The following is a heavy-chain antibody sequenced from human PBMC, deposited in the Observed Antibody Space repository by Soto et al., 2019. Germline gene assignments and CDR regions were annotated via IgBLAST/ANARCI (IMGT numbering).Heavy chain of an antibody. D-gene: IGHD3-10*01. Sequence: SETLSLTCTVSGGSISSYYWSWIRQPPGKGLEWIGYIYYSGSTNYNPSLKSRVTISVDTSKNQFSLKLSSVTAADTAVYYCARHQELWFGELLSSNWFDPWGQGTLVTVSS. CDR1: GGSISSYY. V-gene: IGHV4-59*08. CDR3: ARHQELWFGELLSSNWFDP. CDR2: IYYSGST. J-gene: IGHJ5*02.